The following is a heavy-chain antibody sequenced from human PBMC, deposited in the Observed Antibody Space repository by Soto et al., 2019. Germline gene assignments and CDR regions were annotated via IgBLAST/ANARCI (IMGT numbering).Heavy chain of an antibody. CDR1: GFIYRTYT. V-gene: IGHV3-23*01. J-gene: IGHJ1*01. D-gene: IGHD3-22*01. Sequence: EVQLLESGGGLVQPGESLRLSCAASGFIYRTYTMNWVRQAPGKGLEWVSGISGDGDITYYADSVKGRFTISRDNSKNPLYLQMNSLRAEDTAVYYCVKDACRVTLRCPPDWGQGTLVTVSS. CDR2: ISGDGDIT. CDR3: VKDACRVTLRCPPD.